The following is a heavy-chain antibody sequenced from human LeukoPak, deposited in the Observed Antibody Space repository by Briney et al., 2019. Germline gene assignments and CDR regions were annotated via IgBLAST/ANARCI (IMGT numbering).Heavy chain of an antibody. D-gene: IGHD3-10*01. CDR2: IYWNDDK. CDR3: AHSLRGSGSYTSLLYYFDY. Sequence: SGPTLVIPTQTLTLTCTFSGFSLSTSGVGVGWIRQPPGKALEWLALIYWNDDKRYSPSLKSRLTITKDTSKNQVVLTMTNMDPVDTATYYCAHSLRGSGSYTSLLYYFDYWGQGTLVTVSS. V-gene: IGHV2-5*01. J-gene: IGHJ4*02. CDR1: GFSLSTSGVG.